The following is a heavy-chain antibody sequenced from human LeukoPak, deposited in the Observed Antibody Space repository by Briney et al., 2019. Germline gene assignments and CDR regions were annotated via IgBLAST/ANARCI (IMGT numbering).Heavy chain of an antibody. V-gene: IGHV3-48*01. CDR1: GFTFSFYS. CDR2: ISTSSTTK. D-gene: IGHD5-18*01. J-gene: IGHJ4*02. CDR3: ARGKPTSYSSPIFDY. Sequence: GGSLRLSCAASGFTFSFYSMNWVRQAPGKGLDWVSYISTSSTTKYYADFVRGGLILPRDNAKHSLHLPINSMRAVHTAAYYCARGKPTSYSSPIFDYWGQVALVTVSA.